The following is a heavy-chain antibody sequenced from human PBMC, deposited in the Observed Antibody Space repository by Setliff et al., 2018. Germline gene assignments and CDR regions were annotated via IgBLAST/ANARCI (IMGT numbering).Heavy chain of an antibody. J-gene: IGHJ6*02. V-gene: IGHV1-69*06. Sequence: SVKVSCKASGGTFSGYAFSWVRQAPGQGLEWIGGITPIFETAHYAEKFRDRVTITADKSTTTVYMELSSLTSEDTAVYFCARDSVSLGQLERRGGWHYDGMDVWGQGTTVTVSS. CDR3: ARDSVSLGQLERRGGWHYDGMDV. D-gene: IGHD1-1*01. CDR2: ITPIFETA. CDR1: GGTFSGYA.